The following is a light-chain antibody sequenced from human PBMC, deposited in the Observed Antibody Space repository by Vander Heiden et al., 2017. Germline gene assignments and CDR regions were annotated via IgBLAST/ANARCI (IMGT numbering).Light chain of an antibody. CDR3: QQRSNWPPKYT. CDR1: QSVSSY. V-gene: IGKV3-11*01. Sequence: EIVLTQSPATLSLSPGERATLSCRASQSVSSYLAWYQQKPGQAPRLLIYDASNRATGIKARFSGSGDGTDFTLTISSLEPEDFAVYYCQQRSNWPPKYTFGQGTKLEIK. J-gene: IGKJ2*01. CDR2: DAS.